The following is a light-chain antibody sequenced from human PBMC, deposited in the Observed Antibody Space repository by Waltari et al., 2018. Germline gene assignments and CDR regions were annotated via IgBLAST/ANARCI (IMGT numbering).Light chain of an antibody. CDR3: SSYAGSNTVV. CDR2: EVN. V-gene: IGLV2-8*01. J-gene: IGLJ2*01. CDR1: ISDVGGYDY. Sequence: QSALTQPPSASGSPGQSGTISGTGTISDVGGYDYVSWYQQHPGKAPKVMIYEVNKRPSGVPDRFSGSKSGSTASLTVSGLQADDEAAYYCSSYAGSNTVVFGGGTKLTVL.